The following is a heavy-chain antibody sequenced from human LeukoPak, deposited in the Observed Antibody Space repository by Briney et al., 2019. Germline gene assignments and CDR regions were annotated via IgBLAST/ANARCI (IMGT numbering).Heavy chain of an antibody. J-gene: IGHJ4*02. CDR1: GFSFSDYG. CDR2: ISGSGGST. Sequence: GGSLRLSCAVSGFSFSDYGMSWVRQAPGKGLEWVSAISGSGGSTYYADSVKGRFTISRDNSKNTLYLQMNSLRAEDTAVYYCAKGGGLSSPIANWGQGTLVTVSS. CDR3: AKGGGLSSPIAN. D-gene: IGHD1-26*01. V-gene: IGHV3-23*01.